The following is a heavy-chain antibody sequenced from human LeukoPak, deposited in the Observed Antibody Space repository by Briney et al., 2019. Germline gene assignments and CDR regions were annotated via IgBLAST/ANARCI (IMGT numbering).Heavy chain of an antibody. Sequence: GGSLRLSCAASGFTFSSYAMTWVRQAPGKGLEWVSTISGSGGSTFYADSVMGRFTISRDNSKNTLSLHMNSLRAEDTAVYYCARDGPEWFGELYDAFDIWGQGTMVTVSS. CDR2: ISGSGGST. V-gene: IGHV3-23*01. CDR3: ARDGPEWFGELYDAFDI. CDR1: GFTFSSYA. D-gene: IGHD3-10*01. J-gene: IGHJ3*02.